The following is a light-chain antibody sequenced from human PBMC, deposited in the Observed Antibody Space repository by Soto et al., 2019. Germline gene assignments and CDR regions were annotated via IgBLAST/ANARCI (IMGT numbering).Light chain of an antibody. CDR2: AAS. Sequence: DIQMTQSPSSLSASVGDRVTITCRASQSISSYLNWYQQKPGKAPKLLIYAASSLQSGVPSRFSGSGSGTDFTLTISSRQPEDFATYSCQQSYSTLALTFGGGTKVEIK. J-gene: IGKJ4*01. CDR1: QSISSY. V-gene: IGKV1-39*01. CDR3: QQSYSTLALT.